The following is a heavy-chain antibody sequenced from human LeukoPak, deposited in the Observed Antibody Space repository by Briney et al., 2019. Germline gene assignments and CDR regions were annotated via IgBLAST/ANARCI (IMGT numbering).Heavy chain of an antibody. V-gene: IGHV3-74*01. D-gene: IGHD2-2*01. CDR3: ARQGVVPAAPDAFDI. J-gene: IGHJ3*02. Sequence: GGSLRLSCAASGFTFSSYWMHWVRQAPGKGLVWVSRINSGGSSTSYADSVKGRFTISRDNAKNTLYLQMNSLRAEDTAVYYCARQGVVPAAPDAFDIWGQGTMVTVSS. CDR2: INSGGSST. CDR1: GFTFSSYW.